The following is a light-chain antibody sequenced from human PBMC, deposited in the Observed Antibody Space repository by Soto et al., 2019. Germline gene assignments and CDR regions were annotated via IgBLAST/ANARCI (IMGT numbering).Light chain of an antibody. CDR2: AAS. CDR1: QNIGNN. J-gene: IGKJ2*01. CDR3: QQSHSSPPNT. V-gene: IGKV1-39*01. Sequence: DIQMTQSPSSLSASVGDRVTITCRASQNIGNNLNWYQQKPGRAPKLLIYAASRVHSGVPSRFSASGSRTDFTVTISSLQLEDLATYYCQQSHSSPPNTFGQGTTVEMK.